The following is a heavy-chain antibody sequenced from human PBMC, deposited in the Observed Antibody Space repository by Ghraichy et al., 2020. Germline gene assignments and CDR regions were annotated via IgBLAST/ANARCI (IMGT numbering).Heavy chain of an antibody. CDR3: ARDDQRWELRYYFDY. CDR1: GYTFTSYG. Sequence: ASVKVSCKASGYTFTSYGISWVRQAPGQGLEWMGWISAYNGNTNYAQKLQGRVTMTTVTSTSTAYMELRSLRSDDTAVYYCARDDQRWELRYYFDYWGQGTLVTVSS. D-gene: IGHD1-26*01. V-gene: IGHV1-18*01. J-gene: IGHJ4*02. CDR2: ISAYNGNT.